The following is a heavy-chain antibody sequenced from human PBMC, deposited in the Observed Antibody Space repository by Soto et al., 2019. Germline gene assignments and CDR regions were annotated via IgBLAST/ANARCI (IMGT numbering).Heavy chain of an antibody. D-gene: IGHD4-17*01. CDR1: GGTFSSYA. V-gene: IGHV1-69*13. Sequence: SVKVSCKASGGTFSSYAISWVRQAPGQGLEWMGGIIPIFGTANYAQKFQGRVTITADESTSTAYMELSSLRSEDTAVYYCARVCHDYGDYVDNYYYYGMDVWGQGTTVTV. CDR2: IIPIFGTA. CDR3: ARVCHDYGDYVDNYYYYGMDV. J-gene: IGHJ6*02.